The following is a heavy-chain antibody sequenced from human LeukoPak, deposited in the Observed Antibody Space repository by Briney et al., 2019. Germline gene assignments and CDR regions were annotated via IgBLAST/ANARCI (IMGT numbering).Heavy chain of an antibody. Sequence: SETLSLTSTVSGGSISSSSYYWGWIRQPPGKGLEWIGSIYYSGSTYYNPSLKSRVTISVDTSKNQFSLKLSSVTAADTAVYYCASPHVLKVRGVTNVYFDYWGQGTLVTVSS. J-gene: IGHJ4*02. CDR2: IYYSGST. CDR3: ASPHVLKVRGVTNVYFDY. V-gene: IGHV4-39*01. CDR1: GGSISSSSYY. D-gene: IGHD3-10*01.